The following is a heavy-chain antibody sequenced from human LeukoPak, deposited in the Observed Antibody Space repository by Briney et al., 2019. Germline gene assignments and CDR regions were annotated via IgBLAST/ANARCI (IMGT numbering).Heavy chain of an antibody. CDR3: ARVRVYSSVLSDGPLDY. J-gene: IGHJ4*02. CDR2: IIPIFGTA. Sequence: GASVKVSCKASGGTFSSYAISWVRQAPGQGLEWMGGIIPIFGTANYAQKFQGRVTITADESTSTAYMELSSLRSEDTAVYYCARVRVYSSVLSDGPLDYWGQGTLVTVSS. D-gene: IGHD6-19*01. CDR1: GGTFSSYA. V-gene: IGHV1-69*01.